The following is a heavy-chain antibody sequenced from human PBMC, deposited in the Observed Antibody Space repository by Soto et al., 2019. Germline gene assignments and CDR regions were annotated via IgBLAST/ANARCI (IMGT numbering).Heavy chain of an antibody. CDR2: ITYSSSYI. CDR1: GFTFSSYS. D-gene: IGHD4-17*01. Sequence: EVQLVESGGGLVKPGGSLRLSCAASGFTFSSYSMNWVRRAPGKGLEWASSITYSSSYIDYADSVRGRLTISRDNAKQSLFLQMNSLRAEDTAVYYCARATNGDSVDVLFHFDYWGQGTLVTVSS. J-gene: IGHJ4*02. CDR3: ARATNGDSVDVLFHFDY. V-gene: IGHV3-21*01.